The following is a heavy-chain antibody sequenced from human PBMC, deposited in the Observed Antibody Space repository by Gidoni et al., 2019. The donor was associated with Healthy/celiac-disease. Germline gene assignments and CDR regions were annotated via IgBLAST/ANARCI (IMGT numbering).Heavy chain of an antibody. CDR3: AKVGWGMIVVVMSPFDY. Sequence: EVPLLESGGGLVQPGGSLRPSCAASAFTFSRYAMSWVRQAPGKGLEGVSAISGSVGSTYYADSVKGRFTISRDNSKNTLYLQMNSLRAEDTAVYYCAKVGWGMIVVVMSPFDYWGQGTLVTVSS. V-gene: IGHV3-23*01. CDR2: ISGSVGST. J-gene: IGHJ4*02. CDR1: AFTFSRYA. D-gene: IGHD3-22*01.